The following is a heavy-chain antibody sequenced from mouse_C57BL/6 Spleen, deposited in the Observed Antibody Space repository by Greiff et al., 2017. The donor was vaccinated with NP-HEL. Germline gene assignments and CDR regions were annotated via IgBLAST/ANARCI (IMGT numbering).Heavy chain of an antibody. CDR2: IHPNSGST. CDR1: GYTFTSYW. V-gene: IGHV1-64*01. CDR3: ARNDGYDEGFAY. D-gene: IGHD2-2*01. J-gene: IGHJ3*01. Sequence: VQLQQPGAELVKPGASVKLSCKASGYTFTSYWMHWVKQRPGQGLEWIGMIHPNSGSTNYNEKFKSKATLTVDKSSSTAYMQLSSLTSEDSAVYYCARNDGYDEGFAYWGQGTLVTVSA.